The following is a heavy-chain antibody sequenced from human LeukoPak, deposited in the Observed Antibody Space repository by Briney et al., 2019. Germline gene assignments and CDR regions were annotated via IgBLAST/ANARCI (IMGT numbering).Heavy chain of an antibody. Sequence: SETLSLTCTVSGGSISSSSYYWGWIRQPPGKGLEWIGSIYHSGSTYYNPSLKSRVTISVDTSKNQFSLKLSSVTAADTAVYYCARDQGPMVRGKTSWGQGTLVTVSS. CDR3: ARDQGPMVRGKTS. D-gene: IGHD3-10*01. J-gene: IGHJ4*02. V-gene: IGHV4-39*07. CDR1: GGSISSSSYY. CDR2: IYHSGST.